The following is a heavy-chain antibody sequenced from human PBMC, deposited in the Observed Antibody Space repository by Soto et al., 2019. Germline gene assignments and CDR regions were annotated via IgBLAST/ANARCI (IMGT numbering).Heavy chain of an antibody. CDR2: IYYSGST. V-gene: IGHV4-59*08. Sequence: SETLSLTCTVSGGSISSYYWSWIRQPPGKGLEWIGYIYYSGSTNYNPSLKSRVTISVDTSKNQFSLKLSSVTAADTAVYYCARHRGLGPMTYYFDYWGQGTLVTVSS. CDR3: ARHRGLGPMTYYFDY. CDR1: GGSISSYY. J-gene: IGHJ4*02. D-gene: IGHD3-16*01.